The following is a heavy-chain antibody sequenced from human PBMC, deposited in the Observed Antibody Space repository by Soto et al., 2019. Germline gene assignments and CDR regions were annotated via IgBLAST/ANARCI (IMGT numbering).Heavy chain of an antibody. D-gene: IGHD6-6*01. CDR1: GFAFSNYA. V-gene: IGHV3-23*01. CDR2: ISTSIDAT. CDR3: AKDRTVAARNFDY. J-gene: IGHJ4*02. Sequence: GGSLRLSCAASGFAFSNYAMHWVRQAPGKGLEWVSSISTSIDATYYADSVKGRFTISRDDSKNTLYLQMNSLRAEGSAVYYCAKDRTVAARNFDYWGQGTQVTVSS.